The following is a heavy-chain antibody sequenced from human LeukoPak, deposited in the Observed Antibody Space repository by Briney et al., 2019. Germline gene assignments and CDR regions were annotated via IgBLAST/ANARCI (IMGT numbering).Heavy chain of an antibody. V-gene: IGHV3-30*02. CDR2: IRYVGSNK. J-gene: IGHJ4*02. CDR1: GFTFSSYG. Sequence: GGSLRLSCAASGFTFSSYGMHWVRQAPGKGLEWVAFIRYVGSNKYYADSVKGRFTISRDNSKNTLYLQMNSLRAEDTAVYYCAPTRGYFDYWGQGTLVTVSS. CDR3: APTRGYFDY.